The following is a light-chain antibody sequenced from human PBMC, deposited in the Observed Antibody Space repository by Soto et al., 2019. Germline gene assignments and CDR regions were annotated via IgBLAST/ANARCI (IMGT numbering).Light chain of an antibody. CDR1: QSVSSTY. CDR2: GAS. CDR3: HQYGSSVPYT. J-gene: IGKJ2*01. V-gene: IGKV3-20*01. Sequence: EIVLTQSPGTLSLSPGERATLSCRASQSVSSTYLAWYQQKPGQAPRLLIYGASSRATGIPDRFSGSGSGKDFTLTISRLEPEDFAVYYCHQYGSSVPYTFGQGTKLEIK.